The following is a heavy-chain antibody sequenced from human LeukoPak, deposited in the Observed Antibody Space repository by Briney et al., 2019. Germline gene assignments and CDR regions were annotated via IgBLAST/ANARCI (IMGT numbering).Heavy chain of an antibody. CDR3: ARGDILTGYHFDY. V-gene: IGHV4-59*01. D-gene: IGHD3-9*01. CDR1: GGSISSYY. Sequence: SSETLSLTCTVSGGSISSYYWSWIRQPPGKGLEWIGYIYYSGSTNYNPSLKSRVTISVDTSKNQFSLKLSSVTAADTAVYYCARGDILTGYHFDYWGQGTLVTVSS. CDR2: IYYSGST. J-gene: IGHJ4*02.